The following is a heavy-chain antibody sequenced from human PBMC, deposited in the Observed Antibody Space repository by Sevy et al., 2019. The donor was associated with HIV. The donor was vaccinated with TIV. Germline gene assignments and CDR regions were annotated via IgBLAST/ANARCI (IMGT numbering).Heavy chain of an antibody. CDR1: GYSISSGYY. D-gene: IGHD5-18*01. CDR3: ARGGYTYGKGYFDY. Sequence: SETLSLPCGVSGYSISSGYYWGWIRQPPGKGLEWIGSIYHSGSTYSNPSLKSRVTISVDTSKNQFSLKLSSVTAADTAVYYCARGGYTYGKGYFDYWGQGTLVTVS. CDR2: IYHSGST. J-gene: IGHJ4*02. V-gene: IGHV4-38-2*01.